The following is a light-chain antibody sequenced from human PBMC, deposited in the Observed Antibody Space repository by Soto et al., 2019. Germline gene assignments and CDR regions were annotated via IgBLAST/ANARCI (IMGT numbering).Light chain of an antibody. CDR1: SSDVGGYNY. J-gene: IGLJ1*01. CDR2: DVS. CDR3: SSYTSSSTLQV. V-gene: IGLV2-14*01. Sequence: QSVLTQPASVSGSPVHSITISCTGTSSDVGGYNYVSWYQQHPGKAPKLMIYDVSNRPSGVSNRFSGSKSGNTASLTISGLQAEDEADYYCSSYTSSSTLQVFGTGTKVTVL.